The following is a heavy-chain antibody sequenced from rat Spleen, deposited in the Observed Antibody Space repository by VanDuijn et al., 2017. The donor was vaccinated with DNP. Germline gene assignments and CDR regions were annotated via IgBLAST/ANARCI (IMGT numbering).Heavy chain of an antibody. Sequence: EVKLVESGGGLVQPGRSLKLSCAASGFNFNDYWMGWVRQAQGKGLEWIGEINKDRSAINYSPSLKDIFTISRDYAQNTLYLQMSKLGSEHTAIYFCSKGPNYGGDSDYFDYWGQGVMVTVSS. CDR3: SKGPNYGGDSDYFDY. V-gene: IGHV4-2*01. D-gene: IGHD1-11*01. CDR1: GFNFNDYW. J-gene: IGHJ2*01. CDR2: INKDRSAI.